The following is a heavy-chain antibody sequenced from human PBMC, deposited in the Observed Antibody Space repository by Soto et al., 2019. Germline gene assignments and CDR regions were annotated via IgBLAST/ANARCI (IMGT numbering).Heavy chain of an antibody. J-gene: IGHJ4*02. V-gene: IGHV3-30*18. CDR2: ISYDGSNK. CDR3: AKEGDSSGCHYC. CDR1: GFTFSSYG. Sequence: GGSLRLSCAASGFTFSSYGMHWVRQAPGKGLEWVAVISYDGSNKYYADSVKGRFTISRDNSKNTLYLQMNSLRAEDTAVYYCAKEGDSSGCHYCWGQGTLVTVSS. D-gene: IGHD6-19*01.